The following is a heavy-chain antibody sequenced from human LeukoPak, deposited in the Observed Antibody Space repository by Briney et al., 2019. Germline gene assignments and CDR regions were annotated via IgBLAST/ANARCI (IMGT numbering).Heavy chain of an antibody. CDR2: IYYSGST. D-gene: IGHD4-17*01. CDR1: GGSISSGDYY. V-gene: IGHV4-30-4*01. J-gene: IGHJ4*02. Sequence: PSETLSLTCTVSGGSISSGDYYWSWIRQPPGKGLEWIGYIYYSGSTYYNPSLKSRVTISVDTSKNQFSLKLSSVTAADTAVYYCARDLGYGDFDYWGQGTLVTVSS. CDR3: ARDLGYGDFDY.